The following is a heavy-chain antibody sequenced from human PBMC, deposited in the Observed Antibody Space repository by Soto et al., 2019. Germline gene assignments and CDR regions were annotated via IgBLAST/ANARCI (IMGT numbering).Heavy chain of an antibody. D-gene: IGHD6-19*01. J-gene: IGHJ5*02. CDR2: SNVYRGNT. CDR1: GYTFSSYG. Sequence: QVQLVQSGAEVKKPGASVKVSCKSAGYTFSSYGIAWVRQAPGQGLEWMGWSNVYRGNTNYAQQVQCRVTMTADTSTNTAYVELTSLRSDDAAVYCCGTEVVSSGYNFFRFDPWGQGTLVTVSS. V-gene: IGHV1-18*01. CDR3: GTEVVSSGYNFFRFDP.